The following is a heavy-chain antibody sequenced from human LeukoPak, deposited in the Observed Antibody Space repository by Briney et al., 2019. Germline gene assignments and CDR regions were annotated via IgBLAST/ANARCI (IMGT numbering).Heavy chain of an antibody. V-gene: IGHV3-33*01. CDR3: AREGRYYGDYVCDY. J-gene: IGHJ4*02. D-gene: IGHD4-17*01. CDR1: GFTFSSYG. Sequence: PGGSLRLSCAASGFTFSSYGMHWVRQAPGKGLEWVAVIWYDGSNKYYADSVKGRFTISRDNSKNTLYLQMNSLRAEGTAVYYCAREGRYYGDYVCDYWGRGTLVTVSS. CDR2: IWYDGSNK.